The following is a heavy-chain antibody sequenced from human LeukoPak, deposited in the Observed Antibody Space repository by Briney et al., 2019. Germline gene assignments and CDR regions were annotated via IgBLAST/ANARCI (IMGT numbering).Heavy chain of an antibody. J-gene: IGHJ4*02. CDR1: GFTFSTYW. Sequence: QPGGSLRLSCAASGFTFSTYWMSWVRQAPGKGLEWVANIKEDGSEKYYVDSVKGRFTISRDNAKNSLYLQINSLRAEDTAVYSCARDRHGGAFDYWGQGTLVTVSS. CDR2: IKEDGSEK. D-gene: IGHD3-16*01. CDR3: ARDRHGGAFDY. V-gene: IGHV3-7*01.